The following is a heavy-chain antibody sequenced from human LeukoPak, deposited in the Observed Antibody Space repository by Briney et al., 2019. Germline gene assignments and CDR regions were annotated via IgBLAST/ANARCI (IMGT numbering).Heavy chain of an antibody. V-gene: IGHV3-23*01. D-gene: IGHD6-19*01. CDR3: AKYSPYSSGWSYFDH. J-gene: IGHJ4*02. CDR2: IRGSV. CDR1: GYTFSSYA. Sequence: AGGSLRLSCAASGYTFSSYAMSWFRQAPGKGLEGVSTIRGSVYYADSVKGRFTISRDNSKNTLYLKMNSLSADDTAVYYCAKYSPYSSGWSYFDHWGQGTLVTVSS.